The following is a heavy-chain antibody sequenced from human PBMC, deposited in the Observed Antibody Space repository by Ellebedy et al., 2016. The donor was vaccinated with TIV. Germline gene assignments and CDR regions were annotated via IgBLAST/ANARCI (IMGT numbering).Heavy chain of an antibody. Sequence: SVKVSXXASGGTFSSYAISWVRQAPGQGLEWMGGIIPIFGTANYAQKFQGRVTITADESTSTAYMELSSLRSEDTAVYYCARDYDRGMDVWGQGTTVTVSS. J-gene: IGHJ6*02. D-gene: IGHD5-12*01. CDR3: ARDYDRGMDV. CDR1: GGTFSSYA. V-gene: IGHV1-69*13. CDR2: IIPIFGTA.